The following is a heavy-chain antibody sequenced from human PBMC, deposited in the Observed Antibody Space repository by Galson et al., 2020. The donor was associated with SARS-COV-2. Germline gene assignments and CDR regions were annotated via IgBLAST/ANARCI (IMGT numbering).Heavy chain of an antibody. CDR3: ARDGVLRYFDWLLNEAYFDY. V-gene: IGHV3-30*03. CDR2: ISYDGSNK. CDR1: GFTFSSYG. Sequence: GESLKISCAASGFTFSSYGMHWVRQAPGKGLEWVAVISYDGSNKYYADSVKGRFTISRDNSKNTLYLQMNSLRAEDTAVCYCARDGVLRYFDWLLNEAYFDYWGQGTLVTVSS. J-gene: IGHJ4*02. D-gene: IGHD3-9*01.